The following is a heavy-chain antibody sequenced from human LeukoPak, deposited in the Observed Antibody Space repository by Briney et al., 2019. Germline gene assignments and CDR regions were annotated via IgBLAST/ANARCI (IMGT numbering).Heavy chain of an antibody. V-gene: IGHV6-1*01. CDR2: TYYRSKWYN. Sequence: SQTLSLTCAISGDSVSSNSASWNWIRQSPSRGLEWLGRTYYRSKWYNDYAPSVKSRITINPDTSKNQFSLQLNSVTPEDTSVYYYVRSREYSGYAWFGPWGQGTLVTVSS. CDR3: VRSREYSGYAWFGP. CDR1: GDSVSSNSAS. J-gene: IGHJ5*02. D-gene: IGHD5-12*01.